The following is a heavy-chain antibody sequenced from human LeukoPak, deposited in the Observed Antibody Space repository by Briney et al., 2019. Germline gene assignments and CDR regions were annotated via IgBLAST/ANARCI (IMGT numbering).Heavy chain of an antibody. V-gene: IGHV4-34*01. D-gene: IGHD6-13*01. CDR3: ARVPPIAAAGIGAFDI. Sequence: SETLSLTCAVYGGSFSGYYWSWIRQPPGKGLEWIGEINHSGSTNYNPSLKSRVTISVDTSKNQFSLKLSSVTAADTAVYYCARVPPIAAAGIGAFDIWGQGTMVTVSS. J-gene: IGHJ3*02. CDR1: GGSFSGYY. CDR2: INHSGST.